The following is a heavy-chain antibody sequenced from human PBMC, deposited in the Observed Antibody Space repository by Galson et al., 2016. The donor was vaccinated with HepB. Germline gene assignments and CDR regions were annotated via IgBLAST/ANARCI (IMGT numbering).Heavy chain of an antibody. CDR2: ISGDGTNK. D-gene: IGHD6-19*01. J-gene: IGHJ3*02. V-gene: IGHV3-30*18. Sequence: SLRLSRAASGFSFGSYAMHWVRQTPAKGLEWVAVISGDGTNKYYADSVKGRFTISRDNSKSTLYLQMSSLRADDTAVYSCAKKGYSSGTFDAFDIWGQGTVVTVSS. CDR3: AKKGYSSGTFDAFDI. CDR1: GFSFGSYA.